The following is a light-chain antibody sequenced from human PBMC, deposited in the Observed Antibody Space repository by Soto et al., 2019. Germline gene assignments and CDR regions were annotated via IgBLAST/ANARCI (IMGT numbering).Light chain of an antibody. V-gene: IGKV4-1*01. CDR1: QSVLYSSTTKNY. Sequence: DIVMTQSPDSLAVSLGERATINCKSSQSVLYSSTTKNYLAWYHQKPGQPPKLLIYWASTRESGVPDRFSGSGAGTDFTLTISSLQAEDVAVYYCQQYYSTPPSFGGGTKVAIK. J-gene: IGKJ4*01. CDR2: WAS. CDR3: QQYYSTPPS.